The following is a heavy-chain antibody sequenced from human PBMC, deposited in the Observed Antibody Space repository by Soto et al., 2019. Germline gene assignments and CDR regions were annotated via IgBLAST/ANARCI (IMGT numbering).Heavy chain of an antibody. J-gene: IGHJ6*02. V-gene: IGHV1-2*04. Sequence: ASVKVSCKASGYTFTGYYMHWVRQAPGQGLEWMGWINPNSGGTNYAQKFQGWVTMTRDTSISTAYMELSRLRSDDTAVYYCARGDSSSWYNYYYYGMDVWGQGTTVTVSS. CDR1: GYTFTGYY. CDR3: ARGDSSSWYNYYYYGMDV. CDR2: INPNSGGT. D-gene: IGHD6-13*01.